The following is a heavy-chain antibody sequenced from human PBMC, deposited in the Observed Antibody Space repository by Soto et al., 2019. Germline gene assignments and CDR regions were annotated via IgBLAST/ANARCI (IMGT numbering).Heavy chain of an antibody. CDR3: KRDSRWLRLLPYGMDV. Sequence: SAMVPWKAFGDTFTCYGISWVRQAPGQGLEWMGWISGYNGNTNLTQKLQGRVTMNTDTYKTQAYMELRSLRSDDTAVYYCKRDSRWLRLLPYGMDVWGQGPTVPVYS. CDR2: ISGYNGNT. V-gene: IGHV1-18*01. D-gene: IGHD5-12*01. J-gene: IGHJ6*02. CDR1: GDTFTCYG.